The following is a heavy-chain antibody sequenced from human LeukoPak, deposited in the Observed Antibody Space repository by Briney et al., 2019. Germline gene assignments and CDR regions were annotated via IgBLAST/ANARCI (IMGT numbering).Heavy chain of an antibody. V-gene: IGHV4-61*02. D-gene: IGHD5-12*01. CDR3: AREPISVGMATTPADY. CDR1: GGSISSGSYY. Sequence: SETLSLTCTVSGGSISSGSYYWSWIRQPAGKGLEWIGRIYTSGSTNYNPSLKSRVTISVDTSKNQFSLKLSSVTAADTAVYYCAREPISVGMATTPADYWGQGTLVTVSS. CDR2: IYTSGST. J-gene: IGHJ4*02.